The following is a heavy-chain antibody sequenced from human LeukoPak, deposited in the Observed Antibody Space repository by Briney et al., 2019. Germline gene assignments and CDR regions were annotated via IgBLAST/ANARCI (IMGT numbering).Heavy chain of an antibody. J-gene: IGHJ4*02. V-gene: IGHV4-34*01. CDR3: ARKTSSWYYFDY. CDR1: GGSFSGYY. Sequence: SETLSVTCAVYGGSFSGYYWSWIRQPPGKGLEWIGEINHSGSTNYNPSLKSRVTISVDTSKNQFSLKLSSVTAADTAVYYCARKTSSWYYFDYWGQGTLVTVSS. CDR2: INHSGST. D-gene: IGHD6-13*01.